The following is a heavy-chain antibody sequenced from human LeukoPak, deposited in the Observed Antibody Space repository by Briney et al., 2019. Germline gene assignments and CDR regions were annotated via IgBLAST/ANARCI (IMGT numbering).Heavy chain of an antibody. D-gene: IGHD1-26*01. CDR2: IKSKTDGGTT. CDR3: AGGSYSPFDY. J-gene: IGHJ4*02. V-gene: IGHV3-15*01. CDR1: GLSVSSNF. Sequence: GGSLRLSCAATGLSVSSNFMSWVRQAPGKGLEWVGRIKSKTDGGTTDYAAPVKGRFTISRDDSKNTLYLQMNSLRAEDTAVYYCAGGSYSPFDYWGQGTLVTVSS.